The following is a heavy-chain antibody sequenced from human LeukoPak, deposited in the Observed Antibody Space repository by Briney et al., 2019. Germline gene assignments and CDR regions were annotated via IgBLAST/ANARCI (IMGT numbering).Heavy chain of an antibody. CDR1: GFTFSSYA. CDR3: ARGNRAVAVAGTAVY. CDR2: ISYDGSNK. Sequence: GGSLRLSCAASGFTFSSYAMHWVRQAPGKGLEWVAVISYDGSNKYYADSVKGRFTISRDNSKNTLYLQMNSLRAEDTAVYYCARGNRAVAVAGTAVYWGQGTLVTVSS. D-gene: IGHD6-19*01. J-gene: IGHJ4*02. V-gene: IGHV3-30-3*01.